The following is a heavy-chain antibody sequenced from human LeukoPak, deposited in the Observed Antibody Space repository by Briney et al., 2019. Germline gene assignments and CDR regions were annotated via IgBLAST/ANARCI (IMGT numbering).Heavy chain of an antibody. CDR2: ITPGLGGT. Sequence: GGSLRLSCAASGFSFSTFGMSWVRQAPGKGLEWVSAITPGLGGTHYADSVKGRFTSSRDNSKKTLDLQMNSLRVGDAALYSCASLVRALNLDDWGQGTLVTASS. J-gene: IGHJ4*02. D-gene: IGHD3-16*02. CDR3: ASLVRALNLDD. CDR1: GFSFSTFG. V-gene: IGHV3-23*01.